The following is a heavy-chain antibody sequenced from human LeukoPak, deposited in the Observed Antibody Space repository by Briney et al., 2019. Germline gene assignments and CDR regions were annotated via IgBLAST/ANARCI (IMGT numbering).Heavy chain of an antibody. CDR2: INPSGGST. CDR1: GYTFASYY. Sequence: GASLRDSCKAPGYTFASYYMHWVRQAPGQGLEWTGIINPSGGSTSYAQKFQGRVTMTRDTSTSTVYMELSSLRSEDTAVYYCARADIVVVPGWFDPWGQGTLVTVSS. D-gene: IGHD2-2*01. CDR3: ARADIVVVPGWFDP. V-gene: IGHV1-46*01. J-gene: IGHJ5*02.